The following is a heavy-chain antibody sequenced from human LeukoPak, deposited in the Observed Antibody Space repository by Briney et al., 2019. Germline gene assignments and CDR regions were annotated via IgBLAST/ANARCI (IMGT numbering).Heavy chain of an antibody. D-gene: IGHD3-3*01. Sequence: GGSLRLSCAASGFTFSSYSMNWVRQAPGKGLEWVSSISSSSSYIYYADSVKGRFTISRDNAKNSLYLQMNSLRAEDTAVYYCASQELYDSWSGYSPLGYWGQGTLVTVSS. V-gene: IGHV3-21*01. CDR3: ASQELYDSWSGYSPLGY. J-gene: IGHJ4*02. CDR1: GFTFSSYS. CDR2: ISSSSSYI.